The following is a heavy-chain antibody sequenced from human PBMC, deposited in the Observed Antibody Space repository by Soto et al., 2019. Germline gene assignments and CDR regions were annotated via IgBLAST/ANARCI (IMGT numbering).Heavy chain of an antibody. CDR1: GDSICSGDYY. CDR2: IYYSGNT. V-gene: IGHV4-30-4*01. CDR3: AKDLEGSGYDSGNDY. Sequence: SETLSLTCTVSGDSICSGDYYWSWIRQPPGKGLEGIGCIYYSGNTYYNPSLKRRFSISVDTSKNTVYLQMNSLRAEDTAVYYCAKDLEGSGYDSGNDYWGQGTLVTVSS. D-gene: IGHD5-12*01. J-gene: IGHJ4*02.